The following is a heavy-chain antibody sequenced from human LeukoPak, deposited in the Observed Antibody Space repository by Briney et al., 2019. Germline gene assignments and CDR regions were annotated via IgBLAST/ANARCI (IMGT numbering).Heavy chain of an antibody. CDR1: GGSISSGGYY. J-gene: IGHJ2*01. V-gene: IGHV4-61*08. CDR3: ARPRTVTTNWYFDL. D-gene: IGHD4-17*01. CDR2: TYYTGSA. Sequence: PSETLSLTCTVSGGSISSGGYYWSWLRQPPGRGLEWIGYTYYTGSANYNPSLKSRVTISVDTSKNQFSLKLTSVTAADTAVYYCARPRTVTTNWYFDLWGRGTLVTVSS.